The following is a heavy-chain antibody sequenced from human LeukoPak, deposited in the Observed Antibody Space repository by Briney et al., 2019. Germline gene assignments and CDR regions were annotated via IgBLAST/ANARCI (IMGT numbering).Heavy chain of an antibody. CDR1: GFSVSSNS. V-gene: IGHV3-53*05. J-gene: IGHJ4*02. CDR3: ARGWGFLDY. CDR2: TYSGGTT. D-gene: IGHD7-27*01. Sequence: GGSLRLSCAASGFSVSSNSMSWVRQAPGKGLEWVSVTYSGGTTYYADSVKGRFTISRDNSKNTLYLQMNSLRDEDTAVYYCARGWGFLDYWGQGTLVTVSS.